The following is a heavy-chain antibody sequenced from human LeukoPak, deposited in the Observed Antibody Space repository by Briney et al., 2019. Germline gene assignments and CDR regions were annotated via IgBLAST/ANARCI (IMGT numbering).Heavy chain of an antibody. D-gene: IGHD1-14*01. CDR2: INPNSGGT. CDR1: GYTFTSYD. Sequence: ASVRVSCKASGYTFTSYDINWVRQAPGQGLEWMGWINPNSGGTNYAQKFQGRVTMTRDTSISTAYMELSRLRSDDTAVYYCARDLRTTELDYWGQGTLVTVSS. J-gene: IGHJ4*02. CDR3: ARDLRTTELDY. V-gene: IGHV1-2*02.